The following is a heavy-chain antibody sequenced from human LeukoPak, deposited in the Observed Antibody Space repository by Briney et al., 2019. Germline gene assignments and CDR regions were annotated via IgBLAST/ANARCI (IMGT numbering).Heavy chain of an antibody. J-gene: IGHJ4*02. D-gene: IGHD6-19*01. CDR3: ARSPYSSGWYLRIPQFDY. CDR1: GFTFSSYA. CDR2: ISYDGSNK. Sequence: GGSLRLSCAASGFTFSSYAMHWVRQAPGKRLEWVAFISYDGSNKYYADSVKGRFTISRDNSKNTLYLQMNSLRAEDTAVYYCARSPYSSGWYLRIPQFDYWGQGALVTVSS. V-gene: IGHV3-30*04.